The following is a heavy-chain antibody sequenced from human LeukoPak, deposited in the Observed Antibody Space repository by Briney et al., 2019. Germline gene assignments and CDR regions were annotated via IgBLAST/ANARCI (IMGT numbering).Heavy chain of an antibody. J-gene: IGHJ4*02. CDR2: INPSGGST. CDR1: GYTFTGYY. CDR3: ARNRPVYGGVDY. Sequence: ASVKVSCKASGYTFTGYYMHWVRQAPGQGLEWMGIINPSGGSTSYAQKFQGRVTMTRDTSTSTVYMELSSLRSEDTAVYYCARNRPVYGGVDYWGQGTLVTVSS. V-gene: IGHV1-46*01. D-gene: IGHD4-23*01.